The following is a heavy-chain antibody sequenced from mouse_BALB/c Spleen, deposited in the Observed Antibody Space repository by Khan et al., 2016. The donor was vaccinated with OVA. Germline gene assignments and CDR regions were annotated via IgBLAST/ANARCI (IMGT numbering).Heavy chain of an antibody. Sequence: EVELVESGGGLVQPGGSRKLSCAASGFTFSDYGMAWVRQAPGKGPEWVAFISDLAYSIYYADTVTGRFIISCDNAKNTMYLVMRSLTSEDTAIYYCARGGGTAPFTYWGLGTLVTVSA. D-gene: IGHD1-2*01. CDR2: ISDLAYSI. V-gene: IGHV5-15*02. CDR3: ARGGGTAPFTY. J-gene: IGHJ3*01. CDR1: GFTFSDYG.